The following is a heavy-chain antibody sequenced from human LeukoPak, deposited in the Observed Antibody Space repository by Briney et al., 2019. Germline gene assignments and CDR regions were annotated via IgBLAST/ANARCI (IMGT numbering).Heavy chain of an antibody. CDR3: ARDLAVAGIRDYYYYMDV. Sequence: ASVKVSCNASGYTFTSYSISWVRQAPGQGLEWMGWISAYNGNTNYARKLQGRVTMTTDTSTSTAYMELRSLRSDDTAVYYCARDLAVAGIRDYYYYMDVWGKGTTVTVSS. J-gene: IGHJ6*03. CDR1: GYTFTSYS. CDR2: ISAYNGNT. D-gene: IGHD6-19*01. V-gene: IGHV1-18*01.